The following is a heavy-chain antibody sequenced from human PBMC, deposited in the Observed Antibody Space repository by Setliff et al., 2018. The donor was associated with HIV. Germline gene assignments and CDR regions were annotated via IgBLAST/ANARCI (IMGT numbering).Heavy chain of an antibody. J-gene: IGHJ6*03. D-gene: IGHD7-27*01. V-gene: IGHV4-59*08. CDR1: GGPFSGYY. CDR2: IYYSGST. CDR3: ARHPTNWGSTGYYYYYMDV. Sequence: PSETLSLTCAVYGGPFSGYYWSWIRQPPGKGLEWIGYIYYSGSTNYNPSLKSRVTISVDTSKNQFSLKLTSVTAADTAVYYCARHPTNWGSTGYYYYYMDVWGKGTTVTVSS.